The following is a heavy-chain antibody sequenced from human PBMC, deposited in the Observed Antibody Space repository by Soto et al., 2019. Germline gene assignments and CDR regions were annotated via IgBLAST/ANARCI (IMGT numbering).Heavy chain of an antibody. CDR2: IYYSGST. CDR3: ARERHQTTNYFDY. Sequence: PSETLSLTCTVSGGSISSYYWSWIRQPPGKGLEWIGYIYYSGSTNYNPSLKSRVTISVDTSKNQFSLKLSSVTAADTAVYYCARERHQTTNYFDYWGQGTLVTVSS. V-gene: IGHV4-59*01. D-gene: IGHD4-17*01. J-gene: IGHJ4*02. CDR1: GGSISSYY.